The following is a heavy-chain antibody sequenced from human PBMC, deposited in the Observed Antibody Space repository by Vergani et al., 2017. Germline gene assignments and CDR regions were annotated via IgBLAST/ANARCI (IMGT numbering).Heavy chain of an antibody. CDR2: IYYSGST. J-gene: IGHJ4*02. CDR3: ARGPYVLLGQIDY. D-gene: IGHD3-10*01. Sequence: QVQLQESGPGLVKPSQTLSLTCTVSGGPISSGDYYWSWIRQPPGKGLEWIGYIYYSGSTHCNPSLKSRVTISVDTAKNQFSLKLSSVTAADTAVYYCARGPYVLLGQIDYWGQGTLVTVSS. V-gene: IGHV4-30-4*01. CDR1: GGPISSGDYY.